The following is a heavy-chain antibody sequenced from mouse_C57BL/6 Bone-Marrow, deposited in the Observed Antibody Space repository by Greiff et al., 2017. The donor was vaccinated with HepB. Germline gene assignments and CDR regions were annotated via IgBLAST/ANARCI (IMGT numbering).Heavy chain of an antibody. CDR2: IDPSDSYT. CDR3: ARGGHAY. CDR1: GYTFTSYW. D-gene: IGHD3-3*01. J-gene: IGHJ3*01. V-gene: IGHV1-59*01. Sequence: VQLQQPGAELVRPGPSVKLSCKASGYTFTSYWMHWVKQRPGQGLEWIGVIDPSDSYTNYNQKFKGKATLTVDTSSSTAYMQLSSLTSEDSAVYYCARGGHAYWGQGTLVTVSA.